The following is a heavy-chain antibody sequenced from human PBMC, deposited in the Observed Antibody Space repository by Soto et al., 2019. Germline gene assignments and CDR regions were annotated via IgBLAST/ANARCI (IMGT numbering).Heavy chain of an antibody. CDR1: GFTFSSYW. V-gene: IGHV3-74*01. J-gene: IGHJ5*02. CDR2: INSDGSST. CDR3: ARDRYCSSTSCYTEDWFDP. Sequence: GGSLRLSCAASGFTFSSYWMHWVRQAPGKGLVWVSRINSDGSSTSYADSVKGRFTISRDNAKNTLYLQMNSLRAEDTAVYYCARDRYCSSTSCYTEDWFDPWGQGTLVTVSS. D-gene: IGHD2-2*02.